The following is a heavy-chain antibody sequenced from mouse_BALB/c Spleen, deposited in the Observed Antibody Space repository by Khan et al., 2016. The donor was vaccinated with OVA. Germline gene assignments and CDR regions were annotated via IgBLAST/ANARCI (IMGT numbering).Heavy chain of an antibody. J-gene: IGHJ4*01. V-gene: IGHV1-4*01. CDR1: GYTFTSYT. CDR3: ARKTSLYILDY. Sequence: QIQLVQSGAELARPGASVKMSCKASGYTFTSYTMHWVKQRPGQGLEWIGYITPRSSFTNYNQKFNDKATLTADKSSSTAYMQLSSLTSEDSAVYYCARKTSLYILDYWGQGTSVTVSS. D-gene: IGHD1-1*01. CDR2: ITPRSSFT.